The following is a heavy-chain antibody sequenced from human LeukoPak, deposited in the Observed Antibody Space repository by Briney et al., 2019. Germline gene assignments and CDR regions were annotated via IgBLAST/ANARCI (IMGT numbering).Heavy chain of an antibody. V-gene: IGHV3-23*01. CDR2: ISGSGGST. CDR1: GGSFSGYY. Sequence: PSETLSLTCAVYGGSFSGYYWSWIRQPPGKGLEWVSAISGSGGSTYYADSVKGRFTISRDNSKNTLYLQMNSLRAEDTAVYYCAKAGDIMIVVPEAYWGQGTLVTVSS. J-gene: IGHJ4*02. D-gene: IGHD3-22*01. CDR3: AKAGDIMIVVPEAY.